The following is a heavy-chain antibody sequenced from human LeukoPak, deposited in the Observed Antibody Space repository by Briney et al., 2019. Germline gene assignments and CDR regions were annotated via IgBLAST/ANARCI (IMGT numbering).Heavy chain of an antibody. CDR2: ISYDGRQK. D-gene: IGHD3-3*01. J-gene: IGHJ4*02. Sequence: GGSLRLSCAASGFTFSEYAMHWVRQAPGEGLEWVAVISYDGRQKYYGDSVKGRFTISRDNPKNTLYLQMNSLRDDDTAVYYCARVFLERLTSGYFDNWGQGTLVTVSP. CDR3: ARVFLERLTSGYFDN. CDR1: GFTFSEYA. V-gene: IGHV3-30-3*01.